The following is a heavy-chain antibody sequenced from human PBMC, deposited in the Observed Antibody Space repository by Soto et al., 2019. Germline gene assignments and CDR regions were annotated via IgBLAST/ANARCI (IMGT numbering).Heavy chain of an antibody. D-gene: IGHD3-10*01. CDR3: ARERITMVRGVRRGYGMDV. Sequence: SETLSLTCAIHSPAFSGYYWSWMRQPSGKGLEWIGEINHSGSTNYNPSLKSRVTISVDTSKNQFSLKLSSVTAADTAVYYCARERITMVRGVRRGYGMDVWGQGTTVS. V-gene: IGHV4-34*01. J-gene: IGHJ6*02. CDR2: INHSGST. CDR1: SPAFSGYY.